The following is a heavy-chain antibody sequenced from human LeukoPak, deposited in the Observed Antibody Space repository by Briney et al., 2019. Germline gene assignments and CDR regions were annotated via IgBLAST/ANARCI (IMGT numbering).Heavy chain of an antibody. J-gene: IGHJ4*02. D-gene: IGHD5-18*01. CDR2: IGNTET. Sequence: GGSLRLSCATSGFPFETNAMSWVRQAPGKGLEWVATIGNTETFYADSVTGRFTTSRDNSKNTVNLQRNRLRVEDTAIYYCAKDWIQFNRVFDCFDSWGQGTLVTVSS. V-gene: IGHV3-23*01. CDR1: GFPFETNA. CDR3: AKDWIQFNRVFDCFDS.